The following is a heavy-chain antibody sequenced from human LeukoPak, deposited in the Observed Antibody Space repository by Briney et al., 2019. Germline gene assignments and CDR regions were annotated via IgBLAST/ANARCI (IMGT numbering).Heavy chain of an antibody. V-gene: IGHV3-21*04. CDR3: ARRAGAYSHPYDY. J-gene: IGHJ4*02. Sequence: GGSLRLSCAASGFTFSSYAMSWVRQAPGKGPEWVSAISSSSSYIYYADSVKGRFTISRDNSKNTLYLQMNSLRAEDTAVYYCARRAGAYSHPYDYWGQGTLVTVSS. CDR1: GFTFSSYA. CDR2: ISSSSSYI. D-gene: IGHD4/OR15-4a*01.